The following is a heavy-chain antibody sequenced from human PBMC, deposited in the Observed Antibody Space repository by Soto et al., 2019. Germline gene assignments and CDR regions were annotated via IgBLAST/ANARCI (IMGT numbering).Heavy chain of an antibody. D-gene: IGHD3-22*01. CDR2: VCHSGIT. CDR1: GYSISSGYY. CDR3: ERLYYHNSGYYYGVMFDY. J-gene: IGHJ4*02. V-gene: IGHV4-38-2*01. Sequence: SETLSLTCAVSGYSISSGYYWGCIRQPPGKGLELVWSVCHSGITYNNPSLNSRVTISVETSKNHFSLKLSSVTAADTAVYYCERLYYHNSGYYYGVMFDYWGQGTLVSVSS.